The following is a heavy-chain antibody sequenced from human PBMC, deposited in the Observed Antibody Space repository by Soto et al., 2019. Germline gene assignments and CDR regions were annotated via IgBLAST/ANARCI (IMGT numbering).Heavy chain of an antibody. Sequence: QITLTESGHTLAKPTQTLTLTCTFSGFSFSTSAVGVGWIRQPPGKALEWLALIYWDDDKRYSPFLKSRLTITKDTSTNQVVLTLTNMDPVDTGTYYCAHLSWAASGTRYYFDYWGQGTLVTVSS. V-gene: IGHV2-5*02. CDR1: GFSFSTSAVG. J-gene: IGHJ4*02. D-gene: IGHD6-13*01. CDR2: IYWDDDK. CDR3: AHLSWAASGTRYYFDY.